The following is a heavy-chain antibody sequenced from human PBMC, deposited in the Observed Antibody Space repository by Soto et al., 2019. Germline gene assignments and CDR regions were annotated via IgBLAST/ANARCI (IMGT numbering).Heavy chain of an antibody. J-gene: IGHJ6*02. V-gene: IGHV4-4*07. CDR3: ARGPRGYVYYHGMDV. D-gene: IGHD3-16*01. CDR1: GGSISSYY. Sequence: QVQVQESGPGLVKPSETLSLTCTVYGGSISSYYCSWIRQSAGKGLEWIGRIDTSGTTNYNPSLKSRVTMSVDASKSQFSLHLSSVTAADTAVYYCARGPRGYVYYHGMDVWGQGTTVTVSS. CDR2: IDTSGTT.